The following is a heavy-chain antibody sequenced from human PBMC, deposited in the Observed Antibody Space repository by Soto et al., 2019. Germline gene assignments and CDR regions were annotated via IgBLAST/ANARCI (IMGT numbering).Heavy chain of an antibody. Sequence: PSETLSLTCGVSGYAINSGYYWGWIRQSPGKGLEWIGNMYHGGFSYYNPSLKGRVTISVDTWKNRFSLKLRSVTAADTAVYYCARTVVVDVSNVPDYFDYWGQGMLVTVSS. J-gene: IGHJ4*02. CDR1: GYAINSGYY. CDR3: ARTVVVDVSNVPDYFDY. CDR2: MYHGGFS. D-gene: IGHD3-22*01. V-gene: IGHV4-38-2*01.